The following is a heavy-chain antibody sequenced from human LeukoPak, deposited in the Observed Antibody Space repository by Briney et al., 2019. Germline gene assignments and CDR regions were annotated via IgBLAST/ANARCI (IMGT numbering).Heavy chain of an antibody. CDR1: GFTVSSNY. D-gene: IGHD5-12*01. CDR3: ARASGYSGSRRRFDP. Sequence: GRSLRLSCAASGFTVSSNYMSWVRQAPGKGLEWVSFIYSAGNTYYADFVKGRFTISRHTSKNTLYLQMNSLRAEDTAVYYCARASGYSGSRRRFDPWGQGTLVTVSS. V-gene: IGHV3-53*04. J-gene: IGHJ5*02. CDR2: IYSAGNT.